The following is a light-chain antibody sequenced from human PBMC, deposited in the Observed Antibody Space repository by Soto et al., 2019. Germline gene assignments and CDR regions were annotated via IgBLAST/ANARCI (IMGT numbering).Light chain of an antibody. CDR1: QSVSGW. CDR3: QQYETFSVS. CDR2: DAS. J-gene: IGKJ1*01. Sequence: DIQMTQSPSTLSASVGDTVTVTCRASQSVSGWLAWYQQKPGEAPKLLIYDASAFPRGVPSRLSGSGSGTNFTPNIPSLQPDDFATYECQQYETFSVSFGPGTQVEI. V-gene: IGKV1-5*01.